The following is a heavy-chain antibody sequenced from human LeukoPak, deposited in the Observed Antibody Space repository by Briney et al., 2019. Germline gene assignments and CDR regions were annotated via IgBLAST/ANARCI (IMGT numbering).Heavy chain of an antibody. J-gene: IGHJ3*02. Sequence: SETLSLTCTVSGGSISSSSYYWGWIRQPPGKGLEWIGSIYYSGSTYYSPSLKSRVTISVDTSKNQFSLKLSSVTAADTAVYYCARGYCTNGVCPDAFDIWGQGTMVTVSS. CDR2: IYYSGST. CDR1: GGSISSSSYY. D-gene: IGHD2-8*01. CDR3: ARGYCTNGVCPDAFDI. V-gene: IGHV4-39*07.